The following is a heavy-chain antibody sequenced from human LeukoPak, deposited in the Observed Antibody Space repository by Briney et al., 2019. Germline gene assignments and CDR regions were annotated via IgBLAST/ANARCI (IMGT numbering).Heavy chain of an antibody. CDR1: GGSISSSSYY. CDR3: ARGLNYDFWSGHDDAFDI. CDR2: IYYSGST. Sequence: PSETLSLTCTVSGGSISSSSYYWGWIRQPPGKGLGWIGSIYYSGSTYYNPSLKSRVTISVDTSKNQFSLKLSSVTAADTAVYYCARGLNYDFWSGHDDAFDIWGQGTMVTVSS. D-gene: IGHD3-3*01. J-gene: IGHJ3*02. V-gene: IGHV4-39*07.